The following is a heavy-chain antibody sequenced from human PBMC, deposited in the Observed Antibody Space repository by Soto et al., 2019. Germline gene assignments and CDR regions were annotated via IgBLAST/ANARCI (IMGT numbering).Heavy chain of an antibody. V-gene: IGHV1-69*01. CDR1: GGTFSSYA. CDR3: AAPGEVVLADRYYFDY. J-gene: IGHJ4*02. CDR2: IIPIFGTA. Sequence: QVQLVQSGAEVKKPGSSVKVSCKASGGTFSSYAISWVRQAPGQGLEWMGGIIPIFGTANYAQKFQGRVTITADESTSTAYMELSSLRSENTAVYYCAAPGEVVLADRYYFDYWGQGTLVTVSS. D-gene: IGHD2-21*01.